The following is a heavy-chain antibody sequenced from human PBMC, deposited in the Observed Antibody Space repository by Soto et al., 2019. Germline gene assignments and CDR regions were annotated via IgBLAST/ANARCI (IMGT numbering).Heavy chain of an antibody. D-gene: IGHD3-22*01. CDR2: IIPIFVTA. CDR1: GGPFSNYA. Sequence: QVQLVQSGAEVKKPGSSVRVSCKSSGGPFSNYAISWVRQAPGQGLEWMGGIIPIFVTADYPQKLQDRVTITADESTDTAYLELRSLRSEDKAGYYCARDLGPGDRSGYAGDLWGQGTMVTVSS. CDR3: ARDLGPGDRSGYAGDL. V-gene: IGHV1-69*01. J-gene: IGHJ3*01.